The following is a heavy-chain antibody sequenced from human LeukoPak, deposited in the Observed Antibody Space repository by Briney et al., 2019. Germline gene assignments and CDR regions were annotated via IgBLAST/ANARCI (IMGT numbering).Heavy chain of an antibody. J-gene: IGHJ4*02. CDR1: GFTFSDYY. V-gene: IGHV3-11*04. CDR2: ISSSGSTI. CDR3: ARGWRFAYSSSWPRGFDY. Sequence: GGSLRLSCAASGFTFSDYYMSWIRQAPGKGLEWVSYISSSGSTIYYADSVKGRFTISRDNAKNSLYLQMNSLRAEDTAVYYCARGWRFAYSSSWPRGFDYWGQGTLVTVSS. D-gene: IGHD6-13*01.